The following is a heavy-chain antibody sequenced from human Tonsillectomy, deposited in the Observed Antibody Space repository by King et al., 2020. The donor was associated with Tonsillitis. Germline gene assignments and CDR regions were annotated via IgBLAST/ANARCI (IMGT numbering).Heavy chain of an antibody. V-gene: IGHV4-4*07. CDR2: MYIGGST. J-gene: IGHJ6*02. D-gene: IGHD3-16*01. CDR1: GDSISSYY. CDR3: ARERDDYVWGSYGLDV. Sequence: QLQESGPGLVKASETLSLTCTISGDSISSYYLSWIRQPAGKGLEWIGRMYIGGSTNHIPSLKSRVTMSLYTSKNQFSLKLRSVIAADTAVYYCARERDDYVWGSYGLDVWGQGTTVIVSS.